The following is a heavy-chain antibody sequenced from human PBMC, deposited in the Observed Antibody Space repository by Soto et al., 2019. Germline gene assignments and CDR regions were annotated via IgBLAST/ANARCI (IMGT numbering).Heavy chain of an antibody. CDR3: AREWGLLIDY. D-gene: IGHD1-26*01. V-gene: IGHV3-30-3*01. CDR2: ISYDGSNK. Sequence: QVQLVESGGGVVQPGRSLRLSCAASGFTFSSYAMHWVRQAPGKGLEWVAVISYDGSNKYYADSVKGRFTISRDNSKNTLYLQMNSLRAEDTAVYYCAREWGLLIDYWGQGTLVTVSS. J-gene: IGHJ4*02. CDR1: GFTFSSYA.